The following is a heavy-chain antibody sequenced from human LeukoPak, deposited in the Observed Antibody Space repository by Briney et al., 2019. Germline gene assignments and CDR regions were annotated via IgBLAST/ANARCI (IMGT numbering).Heavy chain of an antibody. J-gene: IGHJ6*02. CDR1: GYTFTSYD. D-gene: IGHD3-3*01. V-gene: IGHV1-8*01. CDR3: ARGSRDDYYDFWSGYYRYYYYYGMDV. CDR2: MNPNSGNT. Sequence: GVSVKVSCKASGYTFTSYDINWVRQATGQGLEWMGWMNPNSGNTGYAQKFQGRVTMTRNTSISTAYMELSSLRSEDTAVYYCARGSRDDYYDFWSGYYRYYYYYGMDVWGQGTTVTVSS.